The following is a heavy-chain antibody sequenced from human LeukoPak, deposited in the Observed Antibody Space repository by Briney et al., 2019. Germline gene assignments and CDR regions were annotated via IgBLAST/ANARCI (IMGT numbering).Heavy chain of an antibody. CDR2: VSASNGST. Sequence: GGSLRLSCAASGFTFSTFAMSWVRQAPGKGLEWISTVSASNGSTYYAASVRGRFIISRDNSKNTVYLQMHSLRAEDTAIYYCAKRTCDYWGQGTLVTVSS. CDR3: AKRTCDY. CDR1: GFTFSTFA. V-gene: IGHV3-23*01. J-gene: IGHJ4*02.